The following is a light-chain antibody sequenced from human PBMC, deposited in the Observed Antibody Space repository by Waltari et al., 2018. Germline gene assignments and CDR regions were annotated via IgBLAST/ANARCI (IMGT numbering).Light chain of an antibody. J-gene: IGKJ1*01. CDR3: QQYTTLLPWT. Sequence: DIQMTQSPSSLSASVGNRVTIPCRASQSISSYLNWYQLKPRKAPKLLIYSASSLQSGVPSRFSGSGSGTDCTLTISSLQPEDCAVYYCQQYTTLLPWTFGQGTNVEIK. CDR1: QSISSY. V-gene: IGKV1-39*01. CDR2: SAS.